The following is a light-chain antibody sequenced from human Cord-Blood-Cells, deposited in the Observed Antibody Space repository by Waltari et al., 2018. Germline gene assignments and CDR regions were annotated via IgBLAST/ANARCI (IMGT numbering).Light chain of an antibody. CDR3: QSYDSSNQV. V-gene: IGLV6-57*03. CDR1: RGSIASNF. Sequence: NFMLTQPHSVSESPGKTVTISCTRRRGSIASNFVPWYQQRPGSAPTTVIYENNQRPSGVPDRFSGSIDSSSNSVSLTISGLKTEDEADYYCQSYDSSNQVFGGGTKLTVL. J-gene: IGLJ3*02. CDR2: ENN.